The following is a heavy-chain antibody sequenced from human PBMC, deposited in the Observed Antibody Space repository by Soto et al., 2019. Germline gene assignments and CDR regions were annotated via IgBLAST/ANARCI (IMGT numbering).Heavy chain of an antibody. CDR3: AKAPSAYYFDY. CDR1: GGSISSGAYY. CDR2: IYYSGNT. Sequence: PSETLSLTCTVSGGSISSGAYYWSWIRQHPGKGLEWIGYIYYSGNTYYNPSLKSRVTISVDTSRNQFSLKLSSVTAADTAVYFCAKAPSAYYFDYWGQGTLVTVSS. V-gene: IGHV4-31*03. J-gene: IGHJ4*02. D-gene: IGHD3-22*01.